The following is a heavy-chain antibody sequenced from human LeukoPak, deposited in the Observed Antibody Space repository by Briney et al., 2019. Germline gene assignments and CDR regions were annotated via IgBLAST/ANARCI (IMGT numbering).Heavy chain of an antibody. CDR2: MNPNSGST. CDR1: GYTFTSYD. V-gene: IGHV1-8*03. Sequence: ASVKVSCKASGYTFTSYDINWVRQATGQGLEWMGWMNPNSGSTGYAQKFQGRVTITRNTSISTAYMELSGLRSEDTAVYYCARGRSTGYPYYFEYWGKGTLVTVSS. CDR3: ARGRSTGYPYYFEY. J-gene: IGHJ4*02. D-gene: IGHD5-12*01.